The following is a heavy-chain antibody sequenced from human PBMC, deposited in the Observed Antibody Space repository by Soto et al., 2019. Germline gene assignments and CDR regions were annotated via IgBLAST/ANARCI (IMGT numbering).Heavy chain of an antibody. Sequence: EVQLVRSGAEVKKPGESLKISCKGSGYSFTSYWIGWVRQMHGKGLEWMGIIYPGDSDTRYSPSFQGQVTISADKSISTAYLQWSSLKASDTAMYYCARLGGYCSSTKCYGGGDYWGQGTQVSVSS. CDR1: GYSFTSYW. V-gene: IGHV5-51*03. J-gene: IGHJ4*02. CDR3: ARLGGYCSSTKCYGGGDY. D-gene: IGHD2-2*01. CDR2: IYPGDSDT.